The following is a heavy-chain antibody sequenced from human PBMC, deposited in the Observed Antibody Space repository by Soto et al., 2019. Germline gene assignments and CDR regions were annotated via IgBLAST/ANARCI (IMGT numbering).Heavy chain of an antibody. CDR1: GGIFSTYA. V-gene: IGHV1-69*13. Sequence: SVKVSCKASGGIFSTYAISWLRQAPGQGLEWMGGIIPIFGTPNYAQRFQGRVTITADESTSTAYMELSRLRSEDTAVYYCARNRDDYGSGNYYNRIDFWGQGTLVTVSS. CDR2: IIPIFGTP. J-gene: IGHJ4*02. CDR3: ARNRDDYGSGNYYNRIDF. D-gene: IGHD3-10*01.